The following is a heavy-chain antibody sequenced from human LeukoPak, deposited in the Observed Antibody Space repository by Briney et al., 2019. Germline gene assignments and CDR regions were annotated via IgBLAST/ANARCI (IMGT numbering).Heavy chain of an antibody. CDR1: GGSISSSSYY. J-gene: IGHJ5*02. V-gene: IGHV4-39*01. CDR3: ARQAGAAAGIVAGWFDP. CDR2: IYYSGSP. Sequence: SETLSLTCNVSGGSISSSSYYWGWIRQPPGEGLEWIGSIYYSGSPYYNPSLKSRVTISVDTSKNQFSLKLSSVTAADTAVYYCARQAGAAAGIVAGWFDPWGQGTLVTVSS. D-gene: IGHD6-13*01.